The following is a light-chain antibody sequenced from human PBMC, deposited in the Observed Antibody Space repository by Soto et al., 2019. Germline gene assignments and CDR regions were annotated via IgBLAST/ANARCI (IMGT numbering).Light chain of an antibody. Sequence: QPVLTQSPSASASLGASVKLTCTLSSGHSRYTIAWHHQQSEKGPRYLMKVNSDGSYTKGDGIPDRFSGSSSGTERYLTISSLQSEDEGDYYCQTWGSASYVFGSGTKVTVL. V-gene: IGLV4-69*01. CDR1: SGHSRYT. CDR3: QTWGSASYV. CDR2: VNSDGSY. J-gene: IGLJ1*01.